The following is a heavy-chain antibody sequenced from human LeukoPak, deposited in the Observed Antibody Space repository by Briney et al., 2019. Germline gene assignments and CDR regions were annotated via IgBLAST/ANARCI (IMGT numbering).Heavy chain of an antibody. CDR2: IIPIFGTA. V-gene: IGHV1-69*05. D-gene: IGHD2-15*01. CDR3: ARERARGGSNWFGP. CDR1: GGTFSSYA. J-gene: IGHJ5*02. Sequence: ASVKVSCKASGGTFSSYAISWVRQAPGQGLEWMGGIIPIFGTANYAQKFQGRVTITTDESTSTAYMELSSLRSEDTAVYYCARERARGGSNWFGPWGQGTLVTVSS.